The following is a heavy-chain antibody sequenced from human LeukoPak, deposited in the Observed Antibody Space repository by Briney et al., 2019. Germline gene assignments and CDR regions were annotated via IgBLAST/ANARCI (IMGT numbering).Heavy chain of an antibody. CDR3: VTSKGYCSSTSCSFAYFDY. CDR2: IIPIFGTA. Sequence: SMKVSCKASGGTFSSYAISWVRQAPGQGLEWMGGIIPIFGTANYAQKFQGRVTITADEPTSTAYMELSSLRSEDTAVYYCVTSKGYCSSTSCSFAYFDYWGQGTLVTVSS. CDR1: GGTFSSYA. D-gene: IGHD2-2*01. J-gene: IGHJ4*02. V-gene: IGHV1-69*13.